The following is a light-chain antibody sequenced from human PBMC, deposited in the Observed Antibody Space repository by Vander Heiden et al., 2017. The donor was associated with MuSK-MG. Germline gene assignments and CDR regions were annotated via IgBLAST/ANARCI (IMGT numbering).Light chain of an antibody. CDR2: GNN. CDR1: SSDIGAGDD. CDR3: QSYDSSRGGLRV. V-gene: IGLV1-40*01. Sequence: QSVLTQPPSVSGAPGQRVTISCTGSSSDIGAGDDVHWYQQLPGTAPNLLIYGNNKRPSGGPDRFSASKSGTSASLAITGLQAEDEADYYCQSYDSSRGGLRVFGGGTKLTVL. J-gene: IGLJ3*02.